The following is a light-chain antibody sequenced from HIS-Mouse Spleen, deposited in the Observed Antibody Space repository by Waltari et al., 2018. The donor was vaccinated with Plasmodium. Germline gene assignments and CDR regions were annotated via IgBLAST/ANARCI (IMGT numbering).Light chain of an antibody. CDR2: EAS. CDR3: YSTDSSGNHRV. V-gene: IGLV3-10*01. J-gene: IGLJ3*02. Sequence: SYELTQPPPVSVSPGQTARLTRYGDALPKQYAFWYQQKSGQAPVLVIDEASKPPSGIPERFSGSSSGKMATLTISGAQVEDEADYYCYSTDSSGNHRVFGGGTKLTVL. CDR1: ALPKQY.